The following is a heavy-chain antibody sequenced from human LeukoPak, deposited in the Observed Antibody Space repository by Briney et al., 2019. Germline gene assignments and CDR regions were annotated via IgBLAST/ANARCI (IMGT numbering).Heavy chain of an antibody. J-gene: IGHJ4*02. Sequence: GGSLRLSCAASGFTFSSYRMNWVRQAPGKGLEWVSYISSSSSYIYYADSVKGRFTISRDNAKNSLYLQMNSLRAEDTAVYYCARDVSGTGGKDYWGQGTLVTVSS. CDR1: GFTFSSYR. V-gene: IGHV3-21*05. CDR2: ISSSSSYI. D-gene: IGHD1-1*01. CDR3: ARDVSGTGGKDY.